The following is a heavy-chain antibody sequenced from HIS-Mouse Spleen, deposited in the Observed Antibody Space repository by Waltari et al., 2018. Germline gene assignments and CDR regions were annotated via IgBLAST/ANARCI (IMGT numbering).Heavy chain of an antibody. Sequence: QVQLVESGVGVVQPGRSLRPSCAASGFTLRSYGMHWVRQAPGKGLEWVAVISYDGSNKYYADSVKGRFTISRDNSKNTLYLQMNSLRAEDTAVYYCAKDKHHAFDYWGQGTLVTVSS. J-gene: IGHJ4*02. CDR1: GFTLRSYG. CDR3: AKDKHHAFDY. V-gene: IGHV3-30*18. CDR2: ISYDGSNK.